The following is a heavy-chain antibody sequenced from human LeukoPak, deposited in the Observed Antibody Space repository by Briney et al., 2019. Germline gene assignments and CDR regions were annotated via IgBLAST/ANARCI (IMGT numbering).Heavy chain of an antibody. CDR3: ARDLGHITGTPGYYFDY. D-gene: IGHD1-20*01. CDR2: INPNSGGT. CDR1: GYTFTGYY. J-gene: IGHJ4*02. V-gene: IGHV1-2*02. Sequence: ASVKVSCKASGYTFTGYYMHWVRQAPGQGLEWMGWINPNSGGTNYEQKFQGRVTMTRDTSISTAYMELSRLRSDDTAVYYCARDLGHITGTPGYYFDYWGQGTLVTVSS.